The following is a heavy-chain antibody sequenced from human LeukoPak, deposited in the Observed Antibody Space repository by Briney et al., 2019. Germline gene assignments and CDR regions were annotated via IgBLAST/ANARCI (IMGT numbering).Heavy chain of an antibody. CDR2: IYHSGST. J-gene: IGHJ3*02. Sequence: SETLSLTCTVSGGSISSGGYYWSWIRQPPGKGLEWIGEIYHSGSTNYNPSLKSRVTISVDKSKNQFSLKLSSVTAADTAVYYCARGRTYYDFWSGPVPTDAFDIWGQGTMVTVSS. CDR1: GGSISSGGYY. CDR3: ARGRTYYDFWSGPVPTDAFDI. D-gene: IGHD3-3*01. V-gene: IGHV4-39*07.